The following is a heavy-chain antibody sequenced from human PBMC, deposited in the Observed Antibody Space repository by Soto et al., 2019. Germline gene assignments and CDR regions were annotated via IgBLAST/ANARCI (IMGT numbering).Heavy chain of an antibody. CDR3: AKAMVAVAANRFWDY. CDR1: GFTFSSYA. V-gene: IGHV3-23*01. D-gene: IGHD6-19*01. Sequence: EVQLLESGGGLVQPGGSLRLSCAASGFTFSSYAMGWVRQAPGKGLEWVSAISGSGVSTYYADSVKGRFTISRDNSKTTLYVQMNSLRAEDTAVYYCAKAMVAVAANRFWDYWGQGTLVTVSS. J-gene: IGHJ4*02. CDR2: ISGSGVST.